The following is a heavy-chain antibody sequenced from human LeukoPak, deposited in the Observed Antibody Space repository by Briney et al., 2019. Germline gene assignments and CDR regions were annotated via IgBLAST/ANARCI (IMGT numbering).Heavy chain of an antibody. CDR2: ISGSGGST. J-gene: IGHJ4*02. CDR1: EFTLRGYG. D-gene: IGHD6-13*01. CDR3: AKAHSSSWYGDFDY. V-gene: IGHV3-23*01. Sequence: GGSLRLSCAASEFTLRGYGMSWVRQAPGKGLEWVSVISGSGGSTYYADSVKGRFTISRDNSKNTLYLQMNSLRAEDTAVYYCAKAHSSSWYGDFDYWGQGTLVTVSS.